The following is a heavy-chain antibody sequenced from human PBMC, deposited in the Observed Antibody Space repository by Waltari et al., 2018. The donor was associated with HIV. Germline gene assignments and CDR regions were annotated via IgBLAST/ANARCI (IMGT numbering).Heavy chain of an antibody. CDR3: ARERGSCRGGACEYFGMDV. CDR1: GFSFTSHT. D-gene: IGHD2-15*01. CDR2: ISSISKYS. J-gene: IGHJ6*02. V-gene: IGHV3-21*02. Sequence: EVQLMESGGGLVRPGGSLRVTCVGSGFSFTSHTMNWVRQAQGKGLEWVSSISSISKYSYPVESLQGRFTISGYNSNNSLYLQMDRLRAEDTAVYYCARERGSCRGGACEYFGMDVWGQGTTVTVS.